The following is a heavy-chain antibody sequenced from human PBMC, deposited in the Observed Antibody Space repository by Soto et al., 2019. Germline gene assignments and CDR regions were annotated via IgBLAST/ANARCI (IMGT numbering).Heavy chain of an antibody. D-gene: IGHD3-10*01. CDR1: EFTFSGRS. CDR2: IDRVGTDS. J-gene: IGHJ6*03. Sequence: EVQLVESGGGLVQPGGSLRLSCAASEFTFSGRSLNWVRQAPGKGLVWVSGIDRVGTDSTYADSVKGRFTNSRDNAKNTVYLKMNKLRIEDTAVYYCARGWFGPDVWGKGTTVTVSS. CDR3: ARGWFGPDV. V-gene: IGHV3-74*01.